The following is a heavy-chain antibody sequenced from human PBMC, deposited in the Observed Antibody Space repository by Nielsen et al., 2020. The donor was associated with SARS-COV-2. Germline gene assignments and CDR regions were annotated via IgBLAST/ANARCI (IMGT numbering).Heavy chain of an antibody. J-gene: IGHJ4*02. Sequence: SETLSLTCTVSGGSISSGGYYWTWIRQPPGKGLEWIGEISRSGGTNYNPSLQSRVTISVDTSKNQFSLKLSSVTAADTAVYYCARGPHYYDSSGYFLDYWGQGTLVTVSS. CDR1: GGSISSGGYY. V-gene: IGHV4-61*08. CDR3: ARGPHYYDSSGYFLDY. CDR2: ISRSGGT. D-gene: IGHD3-22*01.